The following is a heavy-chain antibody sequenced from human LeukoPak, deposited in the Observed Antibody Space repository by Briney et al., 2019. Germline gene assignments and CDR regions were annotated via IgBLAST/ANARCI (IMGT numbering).Heavy chain of an antibody. J-gene: IGHJ4*02. CDR1: GFTFSSYG. V-gene: IGHV3-30*02. CDR3: VKDPISAVGTRGFDY. CDR2: ILSDARKA. Sequence: PGGSLRLSCTASGFTFSSYGIHWVRQAPGKGLEWVAFILSDARKAYYVDSVRGRFTLSRDNSKNTVYLQMNSLRVEDTAVYHCVKDPISAVGTRGFDYWGQGTLVTVSS. D-gene: IGHD6-13*01.